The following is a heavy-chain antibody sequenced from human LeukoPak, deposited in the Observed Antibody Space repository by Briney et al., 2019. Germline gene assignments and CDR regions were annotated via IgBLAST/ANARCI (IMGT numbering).Heavy chain of an antibody. CDR1: GFTFSNAW. Sequence: GGSLRLSCAASGFTFSNAWMSWVRQAPGKGLEWVGRIKSKTDGGTTDYAAPVKGRFTISRDDSKNTLYLQMNSLKTEDTAVYYCTTDLQWFGELFGYWGQGTLVTVSS. J-gene: IGHJ4*02. CDR3: TTDLQWFGELFGY. V-gene: IGHV3-15*01. D-gene: IGHD3-10*01. CDR2: IKSKTDGGTT.